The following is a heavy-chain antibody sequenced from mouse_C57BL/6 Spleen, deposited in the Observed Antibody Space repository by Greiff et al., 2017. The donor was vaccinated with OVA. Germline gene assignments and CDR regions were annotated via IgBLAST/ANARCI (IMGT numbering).Heavy chain of an antibody. V-gene: IGHV5-9*01. Sequence: EVKLVESGGGLVKPGGSLKLSCAASGFTFSSYTMSWVRQTPEKRLEWVATISGGGGNTYYPDSVKGRFTISRDNAKNTLYLQMSSLRSEDAALYYCAREGDGYSFDDWGKGTTLTVSS. CDR1: GFTFSSYT. D-gene: IGHD2-3*01. CDR2: ISGGGGNT. CDR3: AREGDGYSFDD. J-gene: IGHJ2*01.